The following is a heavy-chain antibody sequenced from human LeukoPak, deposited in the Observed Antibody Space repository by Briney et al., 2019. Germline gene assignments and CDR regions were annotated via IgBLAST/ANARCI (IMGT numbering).Heavy chain of an antibody. CDR1: GFTFSSYA. CDR2: ISGSGGST. V-gene: IGHV3-23*01. D-gene: IGHD3-3*01. CDR3: AKDTRLEWLLSYFDY. Sequence: PGGSLRLSCAASGFTFSSYAMSWVRQAPGKGLEWVSAISGSGGSTYYADSVKGRFTISRDNSKNTLYLQMNSLRAEDTAVYYCAKDTRLEWLLSYFDYWGQGTLVTVSS. J-gene: IGHJ4*02.